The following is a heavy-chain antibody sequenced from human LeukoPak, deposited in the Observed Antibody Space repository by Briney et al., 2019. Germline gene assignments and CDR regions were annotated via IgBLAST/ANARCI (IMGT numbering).Heavy chain of an antibody. V-gene: IGHV3-7*01. CDR3: AKEARGHHFDY. CDR2: IKQDGSEN. J-gene: IGHJ4*02. Sequence: GGSLRLSCVASGFSFSSYWMSWVRQAPGKGLEWVAGIKQDGSENHYVDSVKGRFTVSRDNAKNSLYLQMNSLRVEDTAVYYCAKEARGHHFDYWGQGTLVTVSS. CDR1: GFSFSSYW. D-gene: IGHD1-26*01.